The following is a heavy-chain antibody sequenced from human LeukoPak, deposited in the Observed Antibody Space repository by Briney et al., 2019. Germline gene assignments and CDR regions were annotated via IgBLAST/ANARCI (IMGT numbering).Heavy chain of an antibody. CDR1: GGTFSSYA. CDR3: ARQTGIVVPAAMRGWFDP. V-gene: IGHV1-69*13. CDR2: IIPIFGTA. J-gene: IGHJ5*02. Sequence: SVKVSCKASGGTFSSYAISWVRQAPGQGLEWMRGIIPIFGTANYAQKFQGRVTITADESTSTAYMELSSLRSEDTAVYYCARQTGIVVPAAMRGWFDPWGQGTLVTVSS. D-gene: IGHD2-2*01.